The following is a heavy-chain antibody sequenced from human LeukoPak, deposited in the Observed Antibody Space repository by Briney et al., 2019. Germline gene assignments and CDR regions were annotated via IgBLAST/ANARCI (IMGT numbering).Heavy chain of an antibody. J-gene: IGHJ3*02. CDR2: ISWNSGSI. D-gene: IGHD5/OR15-5a*01. CDR1: GLTFDDYA. V-gene: IGHV3-9*01. CDR3: AKGRLATVHDAFDI. Sequence: GGSLRLSCAASGLTFDDYAMHWVRQAPGKGLEWVSGISWNSGSIGYADSVKGRFTTSRDNAKNSLYLQMNSLRAEDTALYYCAKGRLATVHDAFDIWGQGTMVTVSS.